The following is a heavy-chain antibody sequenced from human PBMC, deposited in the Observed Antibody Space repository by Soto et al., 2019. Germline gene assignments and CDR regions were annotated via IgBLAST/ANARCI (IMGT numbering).Heavy chain of an antibody. V-gene: IGHV1-69*13. CDR2: IIPIFGTA. CDR3: ARVGLQRDFDFDY. D-gene: IGHD3-3*01. J-gene: IGHJ4*02. Sequence: SVKVSCKASGGAFSSYAISWVRQAPGQGLEWMGGIIPIFGTANYAQKFQGRVTITADESTSTAYMELSSLRSEDTAVYYCARVGLQRDFDFDYWGQGTLVTVSS. CDR1: GGAFSSYA.